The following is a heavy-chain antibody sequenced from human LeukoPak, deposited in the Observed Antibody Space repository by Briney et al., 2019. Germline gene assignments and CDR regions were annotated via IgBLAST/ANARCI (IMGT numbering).Heavy chain of an antibody. J-gene: IGHJ4*02. V-gene: IGHV3-23*01. CDR1: GFTFSGYG. D-gene: IGHD3-10*01. CDR3: AKGHYYGSGSLDY. CDR2: IGGRDGST. Sequence: GGSLRLSCAASGFTFSGYGMSWVRQAPGKGLEWVSAIGGRDGSTYYADSVKGRFTISRDNSKNTLYVQVNSLRAEDTAVYYCAKGHYYGSGSLDYWGQGTLVTVSS.